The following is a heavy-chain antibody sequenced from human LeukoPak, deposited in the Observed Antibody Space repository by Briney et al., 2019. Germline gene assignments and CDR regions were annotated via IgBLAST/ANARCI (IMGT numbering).Heavy chain of an antibody. CDR3: AKDFEPYSSSSGAPDS. V-gene: IGHV3-21*01. J-gene: IGHJ5*01. D-gene: IGHD6-6*01. Sequence: GGSLRLSCAASGFTFSVYSMNWVRQPPGKGLEWVSSLSSSSNYTYYADSVKGRFTISRDNAKNSLYLQMNSLRAEDTAVYYCAKDFEPYSSSSGAPDSWGQGTLVTVSS. CDR1: GFTFSVYS. CDR2: LSSSSNYT.